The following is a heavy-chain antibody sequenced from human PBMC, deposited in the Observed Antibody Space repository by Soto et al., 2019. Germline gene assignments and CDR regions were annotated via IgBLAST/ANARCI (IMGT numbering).Heavy chain of an antibody. CDR3: ARRSYYGSGSIFDY. CDR1: GGSISSSTYY. D-gene: IGHD3-10*01. Sequence: SETLSLTCTVSGGSISSSTYYWGWIRQPPGKGLEWIGSIYYSGSTNYNPSLKSRVTISVDTSKNQFSLKVSSVTAADTAVYYCARRSYYGSGSIFDYWGQGTLVTVSS. J-gene: IGHJ4*02. CDR2: IYYSGST. V-gene: IGHV4-39*01.